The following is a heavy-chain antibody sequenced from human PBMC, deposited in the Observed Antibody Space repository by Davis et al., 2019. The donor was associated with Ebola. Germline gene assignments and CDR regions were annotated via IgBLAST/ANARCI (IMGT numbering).Heavy chain of an antibody. D-gene: IGHD2-2*01. CDR1: GFTFSGSA. CDR2: ISYDGSNK. J-gene: IGHJ4*02. CDR3: ARALSSWRDY. Sequence: GGSLRLSCAASGFTFSGSAMHWVRQAPGKGLEWVAVISYDGSNKYYADSVKGRFTISRDNSKNTLYLQMNSLRAEDTAVYYCARALSSWRDYWGQGTLVTVSS. V-gene: IGHV3-30-3*01.